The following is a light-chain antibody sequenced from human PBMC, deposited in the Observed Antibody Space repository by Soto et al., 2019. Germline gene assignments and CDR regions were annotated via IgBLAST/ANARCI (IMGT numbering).Light chain of an antibody. J-gene: IGKJ1*01. CDR2: GAS. Sequence: EIVMTQSPATLSVSPGGRATLSCRASQSVSSSYLAWYQQKPGQAPRLLIYGASSRATVIPDRFSGSGSGTDFTLTISRLEPEDFAVYYCQQYGSSPSWTFGQGTKVDIK. CDR3: QQYGSSPSWT. V-gene: IGKV3-20*01. CDR1: QSVSSSY.